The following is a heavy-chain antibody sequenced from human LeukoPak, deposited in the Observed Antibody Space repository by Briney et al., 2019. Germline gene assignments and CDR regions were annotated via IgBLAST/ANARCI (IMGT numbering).Heavy chain of an antibody. J-gene: IGHJ4*02. D-gene: IGHD3-10*01. CDR2: MYYSGSP. CDR1: GGFISTSSYY. Sequence: SETLSLTCTVSGGFISTSSYYWGWIRQPPGKGLEWIGRMYYSGSPYYNPSLKSRVTIYVDTSKNQLSLMLSSVIAADTAVYYCARLSRGSGSYYNVYYFDYWGQGSLVTVSS. CDR3: ARLSRGSGSYYNVYYFDY. V-gene: IGHV4-39*01.